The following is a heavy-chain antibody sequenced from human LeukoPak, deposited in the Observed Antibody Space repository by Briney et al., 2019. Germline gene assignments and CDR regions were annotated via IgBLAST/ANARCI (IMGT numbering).Heavy chain of an antibody. J-gene: IGHJ4*02. Sequence: PGGSLRLSCAASGFIFSDYYMSWLRQAPGKGLEWVSYISASGNDNDIHYTDSVKGRFTISRTNTKHSMYLQMNRLRAEDTAVNYCATKGIYFDYGGEGTLVTVPS. V-gene: IGHV3-11*04. CDR3: ATKGIYFDY. CDR2: ISASGNDNDI. CDR1: GFIFSDYY.